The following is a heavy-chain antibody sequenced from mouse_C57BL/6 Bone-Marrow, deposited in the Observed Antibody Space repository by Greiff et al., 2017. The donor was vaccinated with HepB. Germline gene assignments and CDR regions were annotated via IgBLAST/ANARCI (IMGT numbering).Heavy chain of an antibody. CDR1: GFSINSDCY. D-gene: IGHD2-13*01. V-gene: IGHV3-3*01. CDR2: TFYSGIT. J-gene: IGHJ4*01. Sequence: EVQLVESGPSLVRPSQTLSLTCTVTGFSINSDCYWIWIRQFPGNKLEYIGYTFYSGITYYNPSLESRTYITRDTSKNQFSLKLSSVTTEDTATYDCARDQGDYGSLYAMDYWGQGTSVTVSS. CDR3: ARDQGDYGSLYAMDY.